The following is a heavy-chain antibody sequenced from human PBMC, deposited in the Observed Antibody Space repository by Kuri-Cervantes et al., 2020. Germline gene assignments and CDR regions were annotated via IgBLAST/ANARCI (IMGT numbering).Heavy chain of an antibody. V-gene: IGHV1-18*01. CDR1: GYTFTSYG. Sequence: ASVKVSCKASGYTFTSYGISWVRQAPGQGLEWMGWISAYNGNTNYAQKLQGRVTMTTDTSTSTAYMELRSLRSDDTAVYHCARDLTLGGWGSYRGFDYWGQGTLVTVSS. CDR3: ARDLTLGGWGSYRGFDY. J-gene: IGHJ4*02. CDR2: ISAYNGNT. D-gene: IGHD3-16*01.